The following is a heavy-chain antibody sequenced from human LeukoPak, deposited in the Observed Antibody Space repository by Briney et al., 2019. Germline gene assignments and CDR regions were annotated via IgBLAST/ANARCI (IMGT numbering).Heavy chain of an antibody. CDR2: IYYGGTT. CDR1: FGSISSDSHY. D-gene: IGHD6-19*01. V-gene: IGHV4-39*07. Sequence: SETLSLTCTDSFGSISSDSHYWGWIRQPPGNRLEWIASIYYGGTTQYNPSLKSRATISIDTSNNRFSLRLTSATAADTAVYYCARWSSDWENNYFDPWGQGILVTVSS. J-gene: IGHJ5*02. CDR3: ARWSSDWENNYFDP.